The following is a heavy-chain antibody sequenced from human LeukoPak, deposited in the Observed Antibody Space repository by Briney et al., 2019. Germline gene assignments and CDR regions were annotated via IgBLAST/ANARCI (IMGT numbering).Heavy chain of an antibody. CDR3: ARDRPLYGMDV. J-gene: IGHJ6*02. Sequence: GGSLRLSCAASGFTVSSNYMSWVRQAPGKGLEWVAVIWYDGSNKYYADSVKGRFTISRDNSKNTLYLQMNSLRAEDTAVYYCARDRPLYGMDVWGQGTTVTVSS. V-gene: IGHV3-33*08. CDR2: IWYDGSNK. CDR1: GFTVSSNY.